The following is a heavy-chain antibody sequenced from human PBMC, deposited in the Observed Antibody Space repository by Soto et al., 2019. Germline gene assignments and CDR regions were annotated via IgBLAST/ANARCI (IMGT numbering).Heavy chain of an antibody. D-gene: IGHD3-3*01. J-gene: IGHJ4*02. Sequence: SETRSLTCTVSGGSISSYYWSWIRQPPGKGLEWIGYIYYSGSTNYNPSLKSRVTISVDTSKNQFSLKLSSVTAADTAVYYCARLDLSSSAPEQSWGQGTLVTVSS. V-gene: IGHV4-59*08. CDR3: ARLDLSSSAPEQS. CDR1: GGSISSYY. CDR2: IYYSGST.